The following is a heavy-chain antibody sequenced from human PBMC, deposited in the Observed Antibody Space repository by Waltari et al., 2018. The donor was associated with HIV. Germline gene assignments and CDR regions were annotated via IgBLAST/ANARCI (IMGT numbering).Heavy chain of an antibody. D-gene: IGHD1-26*01. CDR1: GGSLSSGDYY. CDR2: MYYSGST. J-gene: IGHJ5*02. CDR3: ARVKIVGNWFDP. V-gene: IGHV4-30-4*01. Sequence: QVQLQESGPGLVKPSQTLSLTCTVSGGSLSSGDYYWSWIRQPPGKGLEWIGYMYYSGSTDSNPSLKSRVTISVDTSKNQFSLKLSSVTAADTAVYYCARVKIVGNWFDPWGQGTLVTVSS.